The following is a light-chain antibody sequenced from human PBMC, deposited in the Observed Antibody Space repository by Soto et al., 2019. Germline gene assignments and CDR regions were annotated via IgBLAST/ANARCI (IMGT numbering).Light chain of an antibody. CDR2: DVS. V-gene: IGLV2-14*03. CDR3: SSSTSRATYV. CDR1: SSDVGTYDY. J-gene: IGLJ1*01. Sequence: QSALTQPASVSGSPGQSITISCTGTSSDVGTYDYVSWYQHHPGKVPKLMISDVSNRTSGVSNRFSGSKSGNTASLTISGLQAEDEADYYCSSSTSRATYVFGTGTKLTVL.